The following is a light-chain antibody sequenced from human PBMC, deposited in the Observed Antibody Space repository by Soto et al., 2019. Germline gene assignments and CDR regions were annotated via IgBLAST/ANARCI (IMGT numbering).Light chain of an antibody. V-gene: IGKV3-20*01. Sequence: EIAQTQSPVTLSLSQRDSATLSGSASHSVSSIDFAWHQQKAAQAPILLSYGASSSATGIPDRFSGGGSGRDVTLTIIRLEPEDFAVYYCQQYGSSPWYTFGQGTKLEI. CDR1: HSVSSID. J-gene: IGKJ2*01. CDR2: GAS. CDR3: QQYGSSPWYT.